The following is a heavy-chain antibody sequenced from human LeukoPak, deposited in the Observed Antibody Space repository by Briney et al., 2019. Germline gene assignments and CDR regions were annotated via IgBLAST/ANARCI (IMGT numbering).Heavy chain of an antibody. J-gene: IGHJ4*02. CDR1: GFTFSNAW. Sequence: GGSLRLSCAASGFTFSNAWMSWVRQAPGKGLEWVGRIKSKTDGGTTDYAAPVKGRFTISRDDSKNTLYPQMNSLKTEDTAVYYCTTDPSYYYDSSGYLFDYWGQGTLVTVSS. CDR2: IKSKTDGGTT. D-gene: IGHD3-22*01. CDR3: TTDPSYYYDSSGYLFDY. V-gene: IGHV3-15*01.